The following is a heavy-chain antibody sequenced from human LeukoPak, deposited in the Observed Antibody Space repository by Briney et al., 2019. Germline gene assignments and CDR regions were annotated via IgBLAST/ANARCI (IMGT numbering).Heavy chain of an antibody. CDR3: ARSGFGSGISFDL. CDR2: INPNSGDT. V-gene: IGHV1-8*02. Sequence: ASVKVSCKASGYTFTDYYIHWVRQAPGQGLEWMGWINPNSGDTGYPQKFQGRVTMTRHTSITTAYMELSSLRSEDTAVYYCARSGFGSGISFDLWGQGTLVTVSS. CDR1: GYTFTDYY. D-gene: IGHD3-10*01. J-gene: IGHJ5*02.